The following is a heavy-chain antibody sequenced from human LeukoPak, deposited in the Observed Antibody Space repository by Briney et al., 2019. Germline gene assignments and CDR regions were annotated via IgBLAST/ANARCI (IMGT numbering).Heavy chain of an antibody. CDR3: ARPTTIDAFDI. J-gene: IGHJ3*02. V-gene: IGHV4-61*02. CDR2: IYTSGST. D-gene: IGHD3-9*01. CDR1: GGSISSGSYY. Sequence: SQTLSLTCTVSGGSISSGSYYWSWIRQPAGKGLEWIGRIYTSGSTNYNPSLKSRVTISVDTSKNQFSLKLSSVTAADTAVYYCARPTTIDAFDIWGQGTMVAVSS.